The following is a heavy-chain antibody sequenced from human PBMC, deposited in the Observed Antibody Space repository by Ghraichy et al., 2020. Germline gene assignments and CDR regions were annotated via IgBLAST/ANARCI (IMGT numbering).Heavy chain of an antibody. V-gene: IGHV4-59*01. J-gene: IGHJ2*01. D-gene: IGHD4-17*01. CDR3: ARDRGYGDYPSGYFDL. CDR2: IYYSGST. Sequence: SETLSLTCTVSGGSISSYYWSWIRQPPGKGLEWIGYIYYSGSTNYNPSLKSRVTISVDTSKNQFSLKLSSVTAADTAVYYCARDRGYGDYPSGYFDLWGRGTLVTVSS. CDR1: GGSISSYY.